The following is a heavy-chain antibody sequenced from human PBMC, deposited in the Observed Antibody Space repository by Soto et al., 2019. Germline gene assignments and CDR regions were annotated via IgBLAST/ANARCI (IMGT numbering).Heavy chain of an antibody. CDR1: GGSISSGGYY. CDR2: IYYSGST. V-gene: IGHV4-31*03. Sequence: TSETLSLTCTVSGGSISSGGYYWSWIRQHPGKGLEWIGYIYYSGSTYYNPSLKSRVTISVDTSKNQFSLKLSSVTAEDTAVYYCARVGATTFDYWGQGTLVTVSS. D-gene: IGHD1-26*01. CDR3: ARVGATTFDY. J-gene: IGHJ4*02.